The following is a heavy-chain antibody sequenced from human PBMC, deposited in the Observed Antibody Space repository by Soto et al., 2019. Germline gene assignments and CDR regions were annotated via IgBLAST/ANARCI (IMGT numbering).Heavy chain of an antibody. D-gene: IGHD3-22*01. J-gene: IGHJ5*02. CDR1: GFIFSRYS. CDR2: ISSSSSTI. Sequence: PGGSLRLSCAVSGFIFSRYSMNWVRQAPGKGLEWVSYISSSSSTIYYADSVKGRFTISRDNAKNSLYLQMNSLRDEDTAVYYCARGDNDSSGYYSLNWFDPWGQGTLVTVSS. V-gene: IGHV3-48*02. CDR3: ARGDNDSSGYYSLNWFDP.